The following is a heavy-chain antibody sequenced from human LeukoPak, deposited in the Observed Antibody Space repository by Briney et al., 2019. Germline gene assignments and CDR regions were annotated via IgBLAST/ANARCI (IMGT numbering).Heavy chain of an antibody. CDR1: GFTFSNYW. J-gene: IGHJ4*02. CDR3: VSGSLQSGYNFDY. CDR2: IKYDGSAT. D-gene: IGHD3-3*01. V-gene: IGHV3-74*01. Sequence: GGSLRLSCAASGFTFSNYWMHWIRQVPGKGLVWVSHIKYDGSATNYADSVKGRFTVSRDNAKNTLYLQMNSLRAEDTAVYYCVSGSLQSGYNFDYWGQGALVTVSS.